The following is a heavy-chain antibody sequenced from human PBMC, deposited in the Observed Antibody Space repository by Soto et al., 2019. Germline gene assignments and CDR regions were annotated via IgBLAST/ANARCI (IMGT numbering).Heavy chain of an antibody. D-gene: IGHD3-10*01. J-gene: IGHJ6*03. CDR1: GFTFSSHD. Sequence: EVQLVESGGGLVQSGGSLRLSCAASGFTFSSHDMHWVRQATGKGLEWVSTIGTAGDTYYPGSAKGRFTISRENAKNSLYLQMNRLRAGDTAVYYCARGLLSGYYYMDLWGKGTTVTVSS. CDR3: ARGLLSGYYYMDL. CDR2: IGTAGDT. V-gene: IGHV3-13*01.